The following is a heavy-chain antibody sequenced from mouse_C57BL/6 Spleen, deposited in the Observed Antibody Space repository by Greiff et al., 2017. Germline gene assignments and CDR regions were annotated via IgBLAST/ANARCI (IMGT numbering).Heavy chain of an antibody. CDR2: IQPNSGST. CDR1: GYTFTSYW. D-gene: IGHD2-4*01. V-gene: IGHV1-64*01. J-gene: IGHJ3*01. Sequence: QVQLKQPGAELVKPGVSVKLSCKASGYTFTSYWMHWVKQRPGQGLEWIGMIQPNSGSTNYNEKFKSKATLTVDKSSSTAYMQLSSLASEDSAVDYCARYDDYDGGLAYWGQGTLVTVSA. CDR3: ARYDDYDGGLAY.